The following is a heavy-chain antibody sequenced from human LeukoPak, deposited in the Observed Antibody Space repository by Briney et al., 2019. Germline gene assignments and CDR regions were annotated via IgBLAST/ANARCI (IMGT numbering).Heavy chain of an antibody. V-gene: IGHV4-34*01. CDR2: INHSGGT. CDR1: GGSFSGYY. J-gene: IGHJ4*02. CDR3: ARDTHQEPFDY. Sequence: SETLSLTCAVYGGSFSGYYWSWIRQPPGKGLEWIGEINHSGGTNYNPSLKSRVTISVDTSKNQFSLKLSSVTAADTAVYYCARDTHQEPFDYWGQGTLVTVSS. D-gene: IGHD1-26*01.